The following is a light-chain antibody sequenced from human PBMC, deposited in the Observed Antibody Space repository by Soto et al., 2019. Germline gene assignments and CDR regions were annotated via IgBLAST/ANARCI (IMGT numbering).Light chain of an antibody. J-gene: IGLJ3*02. CDR3: SSYTTTSVL. CDR1: SSDIGRYNF. V-gene: IGLV2-14*03. Sequence: QSVLTQPASVSGSPGQSITISCTGTSSDIGRYNFVSWYQQHPGKAPKLLIYDVNSRPSGVSTRFSGSKSVNTASLTISGLQAEDEADYYCSSYTTTSVLFVGGTKLTVL. CDR2: DVN.